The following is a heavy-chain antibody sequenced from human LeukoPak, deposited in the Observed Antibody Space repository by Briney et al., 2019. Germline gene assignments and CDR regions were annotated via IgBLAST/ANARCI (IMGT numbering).Heavy chain of an antibody. V-gene: IGHV4-31*03. J-gene: IGHJ4*02. CDR2: IYYSGST. D-gene: IGHD2-21*02. CDR1: GGSTSSGGYY. CDR3: ATFVVVTATHDY. Sequence: PSETLSLTCTVSGGSTSSGGYYWSWIRQHPGKGLEWIGYIYYSGSTYYNPSLKSRVTISVDTSKSQFSLKLSSVTAADTAVYYCATFVVVTATHDYWGQGTLVTVSS.